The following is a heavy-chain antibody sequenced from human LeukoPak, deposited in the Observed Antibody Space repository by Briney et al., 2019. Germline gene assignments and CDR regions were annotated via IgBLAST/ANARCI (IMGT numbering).Heavy chain of an antibody. CDR3: ARVSEGGGSSNAFDY. CDR1: GYTFTDYY. CDR2: INPSGETT. J-gene: IGHJ4*02. D-gene: IGHD2-15*01. Sequence: ASVKVSCKASGYTFTDYYIHWVRQAPGQGLEWMGIINPSGETTSYAQKLQGRVTMTRDMSTSTVYLELSSLRSEDTAVYYCARVSEGGGSSNAFDYWGQGTLVTVSS. V-gene: IGHV1-46*01.